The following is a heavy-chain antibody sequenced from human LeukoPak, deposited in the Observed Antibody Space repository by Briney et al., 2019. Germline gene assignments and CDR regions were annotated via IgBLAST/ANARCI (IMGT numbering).Heavy chain of an antibody. CDR3: ARIGEPYGDYDWFDP. CDR2: MNPNSGNK. CDR1: GYTFTSYD. J-gene: IGHJ5*02. Sequence: GASVKVSCKASGYTFTSYDINWVRQATGQGLEWMGWMNPNSGNKGYAQKFQGRVTMTRTTSIRTAYMELSRLRSEDTAVYYCARIGEPYGDYDWFDPWGQGTLVTVS. D-gene: IGHD4-17*01. V-gene: IGHV1-8*01.